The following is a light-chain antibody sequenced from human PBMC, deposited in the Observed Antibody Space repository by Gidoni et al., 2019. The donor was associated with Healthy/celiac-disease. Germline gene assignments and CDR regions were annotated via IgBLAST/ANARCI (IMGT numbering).Light chain of an antibody. CDR2: FAS. J-gene: IGKJ4*01. CDR3: QQLDNAPIT. Sequence: IQLTQSPSFLSASVGDSVTITCRASQDVSNHLAWYQQKPGNAPKLLLYFASTLQSGVPTRCSGSGSGTEFTLTISSLQPENFATYYCQQLDNAPITFGGGTKVEIK. V-gene: IGKV1-9*01. CDR1: QDVSNH.